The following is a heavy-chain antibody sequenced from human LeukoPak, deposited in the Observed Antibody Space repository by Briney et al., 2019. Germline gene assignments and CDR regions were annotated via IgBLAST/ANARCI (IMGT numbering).Heavy chain of an antibody. CDR1: GFTFDDYG. CDR2: INWNGGST. D-gene: IGHD6-13*01. J-gene: IGHJ4*02. V-gene: IGHV3-20*04. Sequence: GGSLRLSCAASGFTFDDYGLSWVRQAPGKGLEWVSTINWNGGSTGYADSVKGRFTISRDNAKNSLYLQMNSLRAEDTAVYYCARDRGIARTFDYWGQGTLVTVSS. CDR3: ARDRGIARTFDY.